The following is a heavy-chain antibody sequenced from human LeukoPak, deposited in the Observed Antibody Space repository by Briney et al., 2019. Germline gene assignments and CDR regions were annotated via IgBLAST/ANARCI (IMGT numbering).Heavy chain of an antibody. CDR2: IYYSGST. V-gene: IGHV4-39*01. J-gene: IGHJ4*02. D-gene: IGHD6-19*01. CDR3: ASTGSSGWGNFDC. CDR1: GGPISSSSYY. Sequence: SETLSLTCTVSGGPISSSSYYWGWIRQPPGKGLEWIGSIYYSGSTYYNPSLKSRVTISVDTSKHQFSLTLSSVTAADTAVYYCASTGSSGWGNFDCWGQGTLVTVSS.